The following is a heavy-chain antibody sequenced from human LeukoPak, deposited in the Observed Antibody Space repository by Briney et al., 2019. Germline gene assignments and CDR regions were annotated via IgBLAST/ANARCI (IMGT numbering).Heavy chain of an antibody. CDR2: IYHSGST. J-gene: IGHJ5*02. Sequence: SETLSLTCTVSGYSISSGYYWGWIRQPPGKGLKWIGSIYHSGSTYYNPSLKSRVTISVDTSKNQFSLKLSSVTAADTAVYYCARDKKNGYFDPWGQGTLVTVSS. CDR3: ARDKKNGYFDP. D-gene: IGHD2-2*03. CDR1: GYSISSGYY. V-gene: IGHV4-38-2*02.